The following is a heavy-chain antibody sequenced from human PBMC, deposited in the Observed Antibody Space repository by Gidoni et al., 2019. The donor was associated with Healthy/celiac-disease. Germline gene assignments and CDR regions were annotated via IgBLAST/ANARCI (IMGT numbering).Heavy chain of an antibody. CDR1: GYPLTELS. J-gene: IGHJ6*02. CDR3: ATGGVWGSNLDV. D-gene: IGHD3-16*01. CDR2: FDPEDGET. V-gene: IGHV1-24*01. Sequence: QVQLVPSGAEVKKPGASVQVSCKVSGYPLTELSMHWVRQAPGKGLEWMGGFDPEDGETIYAQKFQGRVTMTEDTSTDTAYMELSSLRSEDTAVYYCATGGVWGSNLDVWGQGTTVTVSS.